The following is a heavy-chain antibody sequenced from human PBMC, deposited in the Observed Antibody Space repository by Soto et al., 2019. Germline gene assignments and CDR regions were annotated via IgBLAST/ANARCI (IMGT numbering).Heavy chain of an antibody. D-gene: IGHD6-13*01. V-gene: IGHV1-8*01. CDR1: GYTFTSYD. Sequence: GASVKVSCKASGYTFTSYDINWVRQATGQGLEWMGWMNPNSGNTGYAQKFQGRVTMTRNTSISTAYMELSSLRSEDTAVYYCARGTTGYSSSWYFRTVDPFDPWGQGTLVTVSS. CDR3: ARGTTGYSSSWYFRTVDPFDP. CDR2: MNPNSGNT. J-gene: IGHJ5*02.